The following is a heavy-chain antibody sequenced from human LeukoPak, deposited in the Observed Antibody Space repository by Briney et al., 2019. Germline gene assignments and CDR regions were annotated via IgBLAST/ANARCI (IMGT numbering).Heavy chain of an antibody. V-gene: IGHV4-59*01. CDR3: ARDLYYYDSSGYYYLDAFDI. D-gene: IGHD3-22*01. CDR1: GGSISSYY. CDR2: IYYSGST. Sequence: SETLSLTCTVSGGSISSYYWSWIRQPPGKGLEWIGYIYYSGSTNYNPSLKSRVTISVDTSKNQFSLKLSSVTAADTAVYYCARDLYYYDSSGYYYLDAFDIWGQGTMVTVS. J-gene: IGHJ3*02.